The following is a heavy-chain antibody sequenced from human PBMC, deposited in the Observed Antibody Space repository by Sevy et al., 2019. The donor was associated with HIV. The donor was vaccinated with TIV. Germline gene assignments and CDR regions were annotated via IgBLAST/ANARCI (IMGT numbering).Heavy chain of an antibody. D-gene: IGHD3-16*01. J-gene: IGHJ4*02. CDR2: IKGDGSDK. CDR1: GFSFSANW. CDR3: AHETFGRFES. V-gene: IGHV3-7*01. Sequence: GGSLRLSCAASGFSFSANWMNWVRQAPGKGLEWVANIKGDGSDKHYVDSVGGRFTISRDNAKNVLYLQMNSLRVEDTAVYYCAHETFGRFESWGQGTLVTVSS.